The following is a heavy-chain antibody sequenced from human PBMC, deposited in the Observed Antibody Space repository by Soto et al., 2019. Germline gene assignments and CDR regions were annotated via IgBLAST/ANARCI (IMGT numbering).Heavy chain of an antibody. V-gene: IGHV4-30-2*01. Sequence: SETLSLTCAVSGGSISSGGYSWSWIRQPPGKGLEWTGYIYHSGSTYYNPSLKSRVTISVDRSKNQFSLKLSSVTAADTAVYYCARVGYDSSGYYPDYYYGMDVWGQGTTVTVSS. D-gene: IGHD3-22*01. CDR1: GGSISSGGYS. CDR2: IYHSGST. CDR3: ARVGYDSSGYYPDYYYGMDV. J-gene: IGHJ6*02.